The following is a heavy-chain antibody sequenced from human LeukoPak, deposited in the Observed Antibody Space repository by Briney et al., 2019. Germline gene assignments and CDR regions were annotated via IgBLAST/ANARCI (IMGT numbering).Heavy chain of an antibody. D-gene: IGHD5/OR15-5a*01. V-gene: IGHV4-39*01. Sequence: SETLSLTCTVSGDSISSDNFWWGWIRQPPGKGLEWLGIIFHKGNTHYSSSLKSRVSVSVDTSKNQFSLRLRDVTAEDTAVYYCARQLGLGVWALDYWGQGTLVTVSS. CDR2: IFHKGNT. CDR1: GDSISSDNFW. CDR3: ARQLGLGVWALDY. J-gene: IGHJ4*02.